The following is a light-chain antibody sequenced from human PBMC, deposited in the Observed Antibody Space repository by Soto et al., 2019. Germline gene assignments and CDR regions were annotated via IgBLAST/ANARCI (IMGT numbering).Light chain of an antibody. CDR2: GAS. CDR1: QSLSGN. Sequence: EIVMTQSPATLSVSPGERATLSCRASQSLSGNLAWYQQKPGQAPRLLIYGASSRATGIPDRFSDSGSGTDFTLTISRLEPEDFSVYYCHQYGTAPLTFGPGTKVDIK. CDR3: HQYGTAPLT. J-gene: IGKJ3*01. V-gene: IGKV3-20*01.